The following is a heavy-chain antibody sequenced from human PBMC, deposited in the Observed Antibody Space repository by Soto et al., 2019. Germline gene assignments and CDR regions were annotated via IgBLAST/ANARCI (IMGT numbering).Heavy chain of an antibody. J-gene: IGHJ4*02. V-gene: IGHV4-39*01. CDR3: ARQAGWLIDY. CDR2: IYYSGST. Sequence: ETLSLTCTVSGGSISSTSHYWAWIRQPPGKGLECIGSIYYSGSTYYNPSLKSRATISVDRSKNHFSLQLTSLTAADTAVYYCARQAGWLIDYWGQGALVTVSS. D-gene: IGHD6-19*01. CDR1: GGSISSTSHY.